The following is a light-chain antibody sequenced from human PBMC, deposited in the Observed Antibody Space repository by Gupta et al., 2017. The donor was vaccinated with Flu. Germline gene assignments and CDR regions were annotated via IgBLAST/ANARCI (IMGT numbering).Light chain of an antibody. CDR1: QTIDCW. CDR3: QQHRSCPLT. CDR2: KAS. V-gene: IGKV1-5*03. Sequence: DLQLTQSPSTLSASVGDRVTITCRASQTIDCWLAWYQKKPGRAPKSLIYKASSLETGVPSRFIGSGSGTEFSLTISSLQPDDFAAYYCQQHRSCPLTFGQGTKVEIK. J-gene: IGKJ1*01.